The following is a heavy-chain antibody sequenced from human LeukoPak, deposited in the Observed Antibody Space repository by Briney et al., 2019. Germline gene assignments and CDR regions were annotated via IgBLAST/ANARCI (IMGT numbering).Heavy chain of an antibody. CDR1: GYTFTSYY. D-gene: IGHD3-22*01. J-gene: IGHJ4*02. V-gene: IGHV7-4-1*02. CDR2: INTNTGNP. Sequence: ASVKVSCKASGYTFTSYYMHWVRQAPGQGLEWMGWINTNTGNPTYAQGFTGRFVFSLDTSVSTAYLQISSLKAEDTAVYYCARGRTLLYYYDSSGYPGVDYWGRGTLVTVSS. CDR3: ARGRTLLYYYDSSGYPGVDY.